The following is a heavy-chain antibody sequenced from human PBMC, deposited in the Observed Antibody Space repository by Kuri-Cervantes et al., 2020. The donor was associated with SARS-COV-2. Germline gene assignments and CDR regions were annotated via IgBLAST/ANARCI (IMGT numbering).Heavy chain of an antibody. D-gene: IGHD3-3*01. J-gene: IGHJ4*02. Sequence: SETLSLTCAVSGYSISSGYYWGWIRQPPGRGLEWIGSIYYSGSTYYNPSLKSRVTISVDTSKNQFSLKLSSVTAADTAVYYCARQVRITIFGVVIEKGDYLDYWGQGTLVTVSS. CDR1: GYSISSGYY. V-gene: IGHV4-38-2*01. CDR2: IYYSGST. CDR3: ARQVRITIFGVVIEKGDYLDY.